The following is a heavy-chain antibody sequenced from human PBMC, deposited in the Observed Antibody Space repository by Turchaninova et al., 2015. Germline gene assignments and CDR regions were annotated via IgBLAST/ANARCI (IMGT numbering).Heavy chain of an antibody. V-gene: IGHV4-4*07. J-gene: IGHJ5*02. Sequence: GELQESGPGLVKPSETLSLTCTVFGDSIINYYCSWIRQPAGKGLEYIGPIHSSGSTNYNPSLKSRVTISVDKSKNHLSRKLSSVTAADTAVYYCAGYHLRSSDPYNWFDPWGQGTLVTVSS. CDR1: GDSIINYY. D-gene: IGHD6-6*01. CDR3: AGYHLRSSDPYNWFDP. CDR2: IHSSGST.